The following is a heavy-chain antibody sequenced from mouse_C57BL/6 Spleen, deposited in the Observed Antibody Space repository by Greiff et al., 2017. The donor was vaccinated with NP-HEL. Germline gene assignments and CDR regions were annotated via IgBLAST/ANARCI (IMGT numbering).Heavy chain of an antibody. CDR2: IDPSDSYT. V-gene: IGHV1-50*01. Sequence: QVQLQQPGAELVKPGASVKLSCKASGYTFTSYWMQWVKQRPGQGLEWIGKIDPSDSYTNYNQKFKGKATLTVDTSSSTAYMQLSSLTSEDSAVYYCARQLRLRFAMDYWGQGTSVTVSS. CDR3: ARQLRLRFAMDY. J-gene: IGHJ4*01. CDR1: GYTFTSYW. D-gene: IGHD3-2*02.